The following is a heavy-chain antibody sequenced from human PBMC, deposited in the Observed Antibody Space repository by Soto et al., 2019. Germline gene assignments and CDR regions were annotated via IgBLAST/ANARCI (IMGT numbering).Heavy chain of an antibody. J-gene: IGHJ6*02. CDR1: GGTFSSYA. Sequence: SVKVSCKASGGTFSSYAISWVRQAPGQGLEWMGGIIPIFGTANYAQKFQGRVTITADKSTSTAYMELSGLRSEDTAVYYCARYCSSTSCYMGFPYYYYYGMDVWGQGTTVTVSS. CDR2: IIPIFGTA. V-gene: IGHV1-69*06. D-gene: IGHD2-2*02. CDR3: ARYCSSTSCYMGFPYYYYYGMDV.